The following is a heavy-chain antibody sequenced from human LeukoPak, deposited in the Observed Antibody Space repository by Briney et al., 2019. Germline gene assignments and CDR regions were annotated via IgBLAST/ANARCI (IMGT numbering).Heavy chain of an antibody. J-gene: IGHJ2*01. Sequence: PGGSLRLSCAASGITFGNYAMTWVRQAPGKGLEWVSTISGNGDTTFYPDSVKGRFTLSRDNSKNTHYLQMNSLRLEDTALYYCAEGGHFSFFDVWGRGTLVTVSS. CDR3: AEGGHFSFFDV. CDR2: ISGNGDTT. CDR1: GITFGNYA. V-gene: IGHV3-23*01.